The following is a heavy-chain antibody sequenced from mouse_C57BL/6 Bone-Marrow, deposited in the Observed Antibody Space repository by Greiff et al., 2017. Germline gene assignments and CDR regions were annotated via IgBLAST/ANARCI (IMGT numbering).Heavy chain of an antibody. Sequence: QVQLQQSGAELARPGASVKLSCKASGYTFTSYGISWVKQRTGQGLEWIGEIYPRSGNTYYTEKFKGKATLTADKSSSTAYNELRSLTSEDSAVYFCARNYGSSHWYFDVWGTGTTVTVSS. CDR1: GYTFTSYG. V-gene: IGHV1-81*01. D-gene: IGHD1-1*01. CDR3: ARNYGSSHWYFDV. CDR2: IYPRSGNT. J-gene: IGHJ1*03.